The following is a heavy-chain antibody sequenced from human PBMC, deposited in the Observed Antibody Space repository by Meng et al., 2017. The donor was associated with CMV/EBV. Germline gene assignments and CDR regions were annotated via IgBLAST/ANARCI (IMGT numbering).Heavy chain of an antibody. V-gene: IGHV4-34*01. CDR1: GGSFSGYY. Sequence: SETLSLTCAVYGGSFSGYYWSRIRQPPGKGLEWIGEINHSGSTNYNPSLKSRVTISVDTSKNQFSLKLSSVTAADTAVYYCARGSGYSYGYYYYYGMDVWGQGTTVTVSS. CDR2: INHSGST. CDR3: ARGSGYSYGYYYYYGMDV. J-gene: IGHJ6*02. D-gene: IGHD5-18*01.